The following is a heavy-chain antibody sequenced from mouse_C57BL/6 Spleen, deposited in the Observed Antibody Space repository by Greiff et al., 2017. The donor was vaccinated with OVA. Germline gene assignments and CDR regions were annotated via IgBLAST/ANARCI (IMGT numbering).Heavy chain of an antibody. CDR3: ARQVGPYYFDY. J-gene: IGHJ2*01. CDR1: GYAFSSSW. Sequence: VQLQESGPELVKPGASVKISCKASGYAFSSSWMNWVKQRPGKGLEWIGRIYPGDGDTNYNGKFKGKATLTADKSSSTAYMQLSSLTSEDSAVYFCARQVGPYYFDYWGQGTTLTVSS. CDR2: IYPGDGDT. D-gene: IGHD4-1*01. V-gene: IGHV1-82*01.